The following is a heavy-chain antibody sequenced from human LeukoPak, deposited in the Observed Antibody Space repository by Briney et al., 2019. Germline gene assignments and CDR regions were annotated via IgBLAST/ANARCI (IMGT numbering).Heavy chain of an antibody. CDR3: AREQSDSSGYYSNFDY. J-gene: IGHJ4*02. V-gene: IGHV1-69*13. D-gene: IGHD3-22*01. Sequence: SVKVSCKASGYTFTSYDINWVRQAPGQGLEWMGGIIPIFGTADYAQKFQGRVTITADESTSTVYMELSSLRSEDTAVYYCAREQSDSSGYYSNFDYWGQGTLVTVSS. CDR2: IIPIFGTA. CDR1: GYTFTSYD.